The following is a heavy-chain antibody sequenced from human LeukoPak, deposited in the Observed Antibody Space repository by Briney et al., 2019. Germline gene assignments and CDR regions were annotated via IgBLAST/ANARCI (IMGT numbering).Heavy chain of an antibody. CDR2: INHSGST. V-gene: IGHV4-34*01. J-gene: IGHJ4*02. D-gene: IGHD3-9*01. Sequence: SGTLSLTCAVYGGSFSGYYWSWIRQPPGKGLEWIGEINHSGSTNYNPSLKSRVTISVDTSKNQFSLKLSSVTAADTAVYYCARGPLRYFDWLSHYFDYWGQGTLVTVSS. CDR1: GGSFSGYY. CDR3: ARGPLRYFDWLSHYFDY.